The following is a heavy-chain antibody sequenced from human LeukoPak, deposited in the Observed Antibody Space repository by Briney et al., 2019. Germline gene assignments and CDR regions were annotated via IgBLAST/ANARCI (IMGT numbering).Heavy chain of an antibody. J-gene: IGHJ6*03. V-gene: IGHV4-38-2*02. CDR2: IYHSGST. D-gene: IGHD6-6*01. Sequence: PSETLSLTCTVSGYSISSSYYWGWIRQPPGKGLEGIWSIYHSGSTYYNPSLKSRVTISVDTSKNQFSLKLSSVTAADTAVYYCARRDYSSSFYYYYYYMDVWGKGTTVTVSS. CDR3: ARRDYSSSFYYYYYYMDV. CDR1: GYSISSSYY.